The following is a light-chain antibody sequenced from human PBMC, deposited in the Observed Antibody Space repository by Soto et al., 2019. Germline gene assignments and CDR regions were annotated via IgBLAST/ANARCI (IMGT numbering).Light chain of an antibody. Sequence: DIVMTQSPDSLAVSLGERATINCKSSQSVLYSSNNKNYLAWYQQKPGQPPKLLIYWASTRESGVPDRFSGRWYGTDFTLTISSLQAEDVAVYYCQQYYSTPFTFGPGTKVDIK. CDR3: QQYYSTPFT. CDR2: WAS. CDR1: QSVLYSSNNKNY. V-gene: IGKV4-1*01. J-gene: IGKJ3*01.